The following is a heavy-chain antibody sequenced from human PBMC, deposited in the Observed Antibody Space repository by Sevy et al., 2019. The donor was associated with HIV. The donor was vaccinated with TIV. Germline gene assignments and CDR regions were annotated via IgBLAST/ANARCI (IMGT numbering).Heavy chain of an antibody. J-gene: IGHJ4*02. D-gene: IGHD6-19*01. Sequence: GESLKISCAASGFTVSSNYMSWVRQAPGKGLEWVSVIYSGGSTYYADSVKGRFTISRDNSKNTLYLQMNSLRAEDTAVYYCARSGKKAVAPLYWGQGTLVTVSS. CDR2: IYSGGST. CDR3: ARSGKKAVAPLY. CDR1: GFTVSSNY. V-gene: IGHV3-66*01.